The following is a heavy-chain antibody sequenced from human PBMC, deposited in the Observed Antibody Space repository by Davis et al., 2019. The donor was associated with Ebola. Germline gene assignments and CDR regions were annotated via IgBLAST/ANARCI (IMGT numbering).Heavy chain of an antibody. Sequence: GESLKISCAASGFTFSSYAMSWVRQAPGKGLEWVSTISGSGVSTSYADPVKGRFTISRDNSKKTLYLQMNSLRVEDTAVYYCAKGVFGGRYCSGSSCVYGMDVWGQGTTVTVSS. J-gene: IGHJ6*02. CDR2: ISGSGVST. CDR1: GFTFSSYA. D-gene: IGHD2-15*01. CDR3: AKGVFGGRYCSGSSCVYGMDV. V-gene: IGHV3-23*01.